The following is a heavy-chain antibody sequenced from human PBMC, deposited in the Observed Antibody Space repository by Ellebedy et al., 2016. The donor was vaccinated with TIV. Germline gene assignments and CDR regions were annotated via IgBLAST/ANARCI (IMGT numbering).Heavy chain of an antibody. J-gene: IGHJ6*02. CDR2: IYPGDSDT. CDR1: GYSFTSYW. Sequence: GESLKISXKGSGYSFTSYWIGWVRQMPGKGLEWMGIIYPGDSDTRYSPSFQGQVTISADKSISTAYLQWSSLKASDTAMYYCARLFPYSSSWYYYGMDVWGQGTTVTVSS. CDR3: ARLFPYSSSWYYYGMDV. V-gene: IGHV5-51*01. D-gene: IGHD6-13*01.